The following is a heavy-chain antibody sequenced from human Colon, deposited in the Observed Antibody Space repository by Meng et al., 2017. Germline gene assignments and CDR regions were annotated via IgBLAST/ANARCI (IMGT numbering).Heavy chain of an antibody. CDR3: TTWYGKY. J-gene: IGHJ4*02. Sequence: QVQLPQSGPGLVKPSQTLSLTCAISGDSVSSNRALWHWVRQSPSRGLEWLGQTYYRSEWQNHYGVSVKSRITINADTSRNHFSLHLNSVTPEDTAVYYCTTWYGKYWGQGTLVTVSS. V-gene: IGHV6-1*01. D-gene: IGHD6-13*01. CDR2: TYYRSEWQN. CDR1: GDSVSSNRAL.